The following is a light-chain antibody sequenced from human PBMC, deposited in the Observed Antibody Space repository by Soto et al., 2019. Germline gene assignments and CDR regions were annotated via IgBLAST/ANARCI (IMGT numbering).Light chain of an antibody. Sequence: SYELTQPPSVSVAPGQTARMTCAGNDIGSKSVHWYQKRPGQAPVLVVYDDSDRPSGIPGRFSGSNSGSTATLTIARVEAGDEADYFCQVWDTNSDHVVFGGGTQLTVL. V-gene: IGLV3-21*02. CDR1: DIGSKS. J-gene: IGLJ2*01. CDR3: QVWDTNSDHVV. CDR2: DDS.